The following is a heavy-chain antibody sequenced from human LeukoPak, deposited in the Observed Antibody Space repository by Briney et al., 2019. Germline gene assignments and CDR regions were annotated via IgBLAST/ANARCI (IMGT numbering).Heavy chain of an antibody. CDR3: TRGWIYCSGGSCYSEGRGDYYYGMDV. V-gene: IGHV3-73*01. J-gene: IGHJ6*01. CDR1: GFTFSGSA. D-gene: IGHD2-15*01. CDR2: VRSKANSYAT. Sequence: GGSLRLSCAASGFTFSGSAMHWVRQASGKGLEWVCRVRSKANSYATAYAVSVKGRFTISRDDSKGTAYLQMNSLKTEDTAVYYCTRGWIYCSGGSCYSEGRGDYYYGMDVWGQGTTVTVSS.